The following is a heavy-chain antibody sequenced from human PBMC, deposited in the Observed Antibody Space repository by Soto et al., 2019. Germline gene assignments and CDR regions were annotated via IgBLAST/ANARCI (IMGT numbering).Heavy chain of an antibody. Sequence: QVQLQQWGAGLLKPSETLSLTCAVYGGSFSGYYWSWIRQPPGKGLEWIGEINHSGSTNYNPSLTGRVTISEDTSKNQFPLKRSSVTAADTAVYYCARGRRHHNWFDPWGQGTLVTVSS. CDR3: ARGRRHHNWFDP. J-gene: IGHJ5*02. V-gene: IGHV4-34*01. CDR1: GGSFSGYY. CDR2: INHSGST.